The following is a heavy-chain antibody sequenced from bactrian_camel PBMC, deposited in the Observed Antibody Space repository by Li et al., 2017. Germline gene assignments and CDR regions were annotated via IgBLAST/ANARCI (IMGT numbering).Heavy chain of an antibody. D-gene: IGHD2*01. Sequence: VQLVESGGGSARAGGTLTLSCAAAIDYSTTLCMAWFRQVPGKEREAVAAIYTGGGSTFYANSVKGRFTISRDNAKNTVRLQMSSLRSEDTALCYCTTDPEGGGIWFPMAFGYWGQGTQVTVS. V-gene: IGHV3S54*01. J-gene: IGHJ6*01. CDR2: IYTGGGST. CDR3: TTDPEGGGIWFPMAFGY. CDR1: IDYSTTLC.